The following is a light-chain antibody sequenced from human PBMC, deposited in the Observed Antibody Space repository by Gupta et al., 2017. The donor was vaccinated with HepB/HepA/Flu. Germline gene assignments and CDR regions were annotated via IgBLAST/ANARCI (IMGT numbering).Light chain of an antibody. Sequence: IELTQSPLSLPVTPVTPASISCRASQSLLHSNVYNYLDWYLQKPGQSPQLLIYLGSNRASGVPDRFIGSGSGTEFTLTISSLEPEDFAVYYCQQASNCPFTFGRGTKVEIK. V-gene: IGKV2-28*01. CDR3: QQASNCPFT. J-gene: IGKJ4*01. CDR2: LGS. CDR1: QSLLHSNVYNY.